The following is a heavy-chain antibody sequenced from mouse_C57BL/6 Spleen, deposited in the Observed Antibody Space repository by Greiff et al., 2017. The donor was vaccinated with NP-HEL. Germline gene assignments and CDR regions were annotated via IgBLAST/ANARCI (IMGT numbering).Heavy chain of an antibody. CDR2: IDPSDSYT. V-gene: IGHV1-69*01. Sequence: QVQLQQSGAELVMPGASVKLSCKASGYTFTSYWMHWVKQRPGQGLEWIGEIDPSDSYTNYNQKFKGKSTLTVDKSSSTAYMQLSSLTSEDSAVYYCARRHDYWYFDVWGTGTTVTVSS. CDR3: ARRHDYWYFDV. CDR1: GYTFTSYW. J-gene: IGHJ1*03. D-gene: IGHD2-3*01.